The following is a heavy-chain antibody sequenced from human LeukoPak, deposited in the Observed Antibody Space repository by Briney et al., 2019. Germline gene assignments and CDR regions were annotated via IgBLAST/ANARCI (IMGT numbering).Heavy chain of an antibody. J-gene: IGHJ6*03. Sequence: GASVKVSCKASGYTFTSYDINWVRQATGQGLEWMGWMNPNSGNTGYAQKFQGRVTITRNTSISTAYMELSSLRSEDTAVYYCARTGIAVPDYYYYYYMDVWGKGTTVTISS. V-gene: IGHV1-8*03. CDR2: MNPNSGNT. CDR1: GYTFTSYD. CDR3: ARTGIAVPDYYYYYYMDV. D-gene: IGHD6-19*01.